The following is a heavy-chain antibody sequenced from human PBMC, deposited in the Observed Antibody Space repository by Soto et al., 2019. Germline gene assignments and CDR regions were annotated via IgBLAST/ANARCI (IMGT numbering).Heavy chain of an antibody. D-gene: IGHD2-15*01. V-gene: IGHV3-30-3*01. CDR2: ISYDGSNK. J-gene: IGHJ4*02. CDR3: ARGPLGGNWLGYDY. Sequence: PGGSLRLSCAASGFTFSSYAMHWVRQAPGKGLEWVAVISYDGSNKYYADSVKGRFTISRDNSKNTLYLQMNSLRAEDTAVYYCARGPLGGNWLGYDYWGQGTLVTVSS. CDR1: GFTFSSYA.